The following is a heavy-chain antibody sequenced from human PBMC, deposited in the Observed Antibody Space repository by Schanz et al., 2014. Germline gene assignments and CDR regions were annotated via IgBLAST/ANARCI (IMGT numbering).Heavy chain of an antibody. CDR1: GYSFTDYA. D-gene: IGHD3-10*01. J-gene: IGHJ6*02. Sequence: QVQLVQSGVEVKRPGASVRVSCKASGYSFTDYAIHWVRQAPGQGLEWMGWISVYHGHTNYAEKVHGRVTMTTDTSTSTAHMELRSLISDDTAVYYCVRDAGWAFGDYHGMDVWGQGTSVTVSS. CDR3: VRDAGWAFGDYHGMDV. CDR2: ISVYHGHT. V-gene: IGHV1-18*01.